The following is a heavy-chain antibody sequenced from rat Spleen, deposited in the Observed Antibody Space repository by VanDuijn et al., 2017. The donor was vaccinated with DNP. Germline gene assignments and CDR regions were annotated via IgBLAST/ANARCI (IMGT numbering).Heavy chain of an antibody. J-gene: IGHJ1*01. D-gene: IGHD1-11*01. Sequence: EVQLVESGGDLVQPGRSLKLSCVASGFTFNTYWMTWIRQVPGKGLEWVAAITSSGGSTYYPDSVKGRFTISRDNAENTVFLQMDSLRSEDTATYYCARHYGGYSYYWYFDFWGPGVMVTVSS. CDR3: ARHYGGYSYYWYFDF. V-gene: IGHV5-31*01. CDR1: GFTFNTYW. CDR2: ITSSGGST.